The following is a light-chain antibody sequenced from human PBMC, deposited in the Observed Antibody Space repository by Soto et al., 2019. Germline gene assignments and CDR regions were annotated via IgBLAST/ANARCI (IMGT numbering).Light chain of an antibody. J-gene: IGKJ1*01. CDR2: TAS. CDR3: QQLNNYPRT. CDR1: QGISSY. V-gene: IGKV1-9*01. Sequence: DIHLTQSPSFLSSSLGDRGTITFLACQGISSYLAWYQQKPGKAPKLLISTASTLQSGVPSRFSGSGSGTEFTLTISSLQPEDFATYYCQQLNNYPRTFGQGTKVDIK.